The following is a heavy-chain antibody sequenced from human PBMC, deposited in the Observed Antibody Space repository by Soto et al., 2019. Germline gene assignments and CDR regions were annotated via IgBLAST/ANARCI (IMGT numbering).Heavy chain of an antibody. CDR1: GYTFTSYA. CDR2: SNAGNGNT. Sequence: QVQLVQSGAEVKKPGASVKVSCKASGYTFTSYAMHWVRQAPGQRLEWMGWSNAGNGNTKYSQKFPGRATITRHTSASTAYMDLSSLSSEDTAVSYCSRSSGYYYVDYWGQGTLVTVSS. CDR3: SRSSGYYYVDY. J-gene: IGHJ4*02. D-gene: IGHD3-22*01. V-gene: IGHV1-3*01.